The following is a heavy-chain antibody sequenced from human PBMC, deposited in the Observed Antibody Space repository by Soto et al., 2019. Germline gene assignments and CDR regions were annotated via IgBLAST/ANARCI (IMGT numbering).Heavy chain of an antibody. CDR3: ARAYDYVWGSYRTFDY. CDR1: GDTFTSYG. D-gene: IGHD3-16*02. V-gene: IGHV1-18*01. CDR2: ISAYNGNT. J-gene: IGHJ4*02. Sequence: GASVKVSCKASGDTFTSYGISWVRQAPGQGLEWMGWISAYNGNTNYAQKLQGRVTMTTDTSTSTAYMELRSLRSDDTAVYYCARAYDYVWGSYRTFDYWGQGTLVTVSS.